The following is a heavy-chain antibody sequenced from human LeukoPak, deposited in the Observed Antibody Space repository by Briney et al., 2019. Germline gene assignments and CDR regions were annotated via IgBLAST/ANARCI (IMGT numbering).Heavy chain of an antibody. D-gene: IGHD4-11*01. Sequence: ASVKVSCKASGYTFTGYYMHWVRQAPGQELESMVRINPNSGGTNYAQKFQGRVTMTRDTSISTAYMELSRLRSDDTAVYYCARNGGGYSNLYYYMDVWGKGTTVTVSS. CDR1: GYTFTGYY. CDR2: INPNSGGT. J-gene: IGHJ6*03. CDR3: ARNGGGYSNLYYYMDV. V-gene: IGHV1-2*06.